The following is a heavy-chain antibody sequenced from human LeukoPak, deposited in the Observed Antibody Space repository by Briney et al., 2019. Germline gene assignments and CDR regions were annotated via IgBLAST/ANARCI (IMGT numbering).Heavy chain of an antibody. J-gene: IGHJ4*02. CDR2: ISAYSGNT. D-gene: IGHD4-17*01. Sequence: ASVKVSCKASGYTFTSYGISWVRQAPGQGLEWMGWISAYSGNTNYAQKLQGRVTMTTDTSTSTAYMELRSLRSDDTAVYYCARDDYGDYPYYFDYWGQGTLVTVSS. CDR3: ARDDYGDYPYYFDY. CDR1: GYTFTSYG. V-gene: IGHV1-18*01.